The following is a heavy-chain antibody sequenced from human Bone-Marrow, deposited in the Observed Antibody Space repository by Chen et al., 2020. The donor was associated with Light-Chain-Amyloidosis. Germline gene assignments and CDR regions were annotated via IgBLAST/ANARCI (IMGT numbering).Heavy chain of an antibody. CDR1: GGTFNTYA. Sequence: QVQLVQSGAEVKKPGSSVKVSCKASGGTFNTYAINWVRQAPGQGLEWMGGIIPILGTASYAQKSQGRVTITADEASSTAYMELSSLTSGDTAVYYCAEGPYSNLGYWGQGTLVTVSS. D-gene: IGHD4-4*01. V-gene: IGHV1-69*01. J-gene: IGHJ4*02. CDR2: IIPILGTA. CDR3: AEGPYSNLGY.